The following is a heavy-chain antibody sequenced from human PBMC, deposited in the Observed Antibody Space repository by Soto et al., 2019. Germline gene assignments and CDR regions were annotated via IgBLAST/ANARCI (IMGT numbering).Heavy chain of an antibody. CDR1: GFTFDDYA. CDR2: ISWNSGSI. Sequence: GGSLRLSCAASGFTFDDYAMHWVRQAPGEGLEWVSGISWNSGSIGYADSVKGRFTISRDNAKNSLYLQMNSLRAEDTALYYCAKGRFNNYDFWSGYHSNYFDYWGQGTLVTVSS. J-gene: IGHJ4*02. V-gene: IGHV3-9*01. CDR3: AKGRFNNYDFWSGYHSNYFDY. D-gene: IGHD3-3*01.